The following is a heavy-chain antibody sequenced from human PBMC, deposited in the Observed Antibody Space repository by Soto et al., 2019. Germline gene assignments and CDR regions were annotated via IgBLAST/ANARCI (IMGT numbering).Heavy chain of an antibody. CDR1: GGSLSGYY. Sequence: SETLSLTCAVYGGSLSGYYWSWIRQPPGKGLEWIGEINHSGSTNYNPSLKSRVTISVDTSKNQFSLKLSSVTAADTAVYYCARGRHSTDLKYYYYCGMDVWGQGTTVTVS. J-gene: IGHJ6*02. V-gene: IGHV4-34*01. D-gene: IGHD6-13*01. CDR2: INHSGST. CDR3: ARGRHSTDLKYYYYCGMDV.